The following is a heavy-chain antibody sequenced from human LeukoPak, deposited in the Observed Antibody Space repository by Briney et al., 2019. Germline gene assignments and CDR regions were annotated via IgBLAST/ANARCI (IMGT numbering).Heavy chain of an antibody. V-gene: IGHV4-61*01. D-gene: IGHD7-27*01. CDR1: GGSVSSDPNV. J-gene: IGHJ4*02. CDR2: SRRST. Sequence: SETLSLTCAVSGGSVSSDPNVWSWIRQPPGKGLEWIGYSRRSTNYNPSPKSRVTISVDTSKNQFSLKLSSVTAADTAVYYCARDNWGSLDYWGQGALVTVSS. CDR3: ARDNWGSLDY.